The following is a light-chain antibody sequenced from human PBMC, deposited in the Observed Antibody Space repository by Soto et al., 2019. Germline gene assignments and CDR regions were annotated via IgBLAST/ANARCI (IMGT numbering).Light chain of an antibody. J-gene: IGKJ2*01. CDR1: ESVSSNY. CDR2: GAS. Sequence: EIVLTQSPGTLSLSPGERATLSCRASESVSSNYLAWFQQKPGQTPRLLIFGASNRATGFPDRFSGSGSGTDFTLTISRLEPEDFAVYYCQQYGSSPHTFGQGTKPEIK. V-gene: IGKV3-20*01. CDR3: QQYGSSPHT.